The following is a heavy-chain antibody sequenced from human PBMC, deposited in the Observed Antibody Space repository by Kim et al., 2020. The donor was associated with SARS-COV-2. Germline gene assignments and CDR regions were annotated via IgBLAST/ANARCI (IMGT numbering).Heavy chain of an antibody. CDR3: VLNPDSNWFDP. V-gene: IGHV4-39*01. CDR2: IYYSGRT. CDR1: GGSISSSSSY. J-gene: IGHJ5*02. Sequence: SETLSLTCTVSGGSISSSSSYWGWIRQPPGEGLEWIGTIYYSGRTYYSPSLKSRVTISVDTSKNQFSLNLSSVTAADTAVYYCVLNPDSNWFDPWGQGTLVTVSS. D-gene: IGHD3-16*01.